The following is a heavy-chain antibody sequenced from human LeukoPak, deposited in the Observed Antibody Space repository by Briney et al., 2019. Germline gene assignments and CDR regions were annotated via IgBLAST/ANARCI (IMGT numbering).Heavy chain of an antibody. J-gene: IGHJ6*03. CDR2: IIPIFGTA. CDR1: GYTFTSYA. Sequence: SVKVSCKASGYTFTSYAMNWVRQAPGQGLEWMGGIIPIFGTANYAQKFQGRVTITADESTSTAYMELSSLRSEDTAVYYCARVVSENYYYYMDVWGKGTTVTVSS. D-gene: IGHD2/OR15-2a*01. V-gene: IGHV1-69*13. CDR3: ARVVSENYYYYMDV.